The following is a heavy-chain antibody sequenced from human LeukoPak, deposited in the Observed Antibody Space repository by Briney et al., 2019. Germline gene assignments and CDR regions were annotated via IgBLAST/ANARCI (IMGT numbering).Heavy chain of an antibody. D-gene: IGHD2/OR15-2a*01. V-gene: IGHV3-21*04. J-gene: IGHJ6*03. CDR1: GFTFSSYS. Sequence: GGSLRLSCAASGFTFSSYSMNWVRQAPGKGLEWVSSISSSSSYIYYADSVKGRFTISRDNAKNSLYLQMNSLRAEDTAVYYCAKMKGTFYYHYYMDVWGKGTTVTVSS. CDR3: AKMKGTFYYHYYMDV. CDR2: ISSSSSYI.